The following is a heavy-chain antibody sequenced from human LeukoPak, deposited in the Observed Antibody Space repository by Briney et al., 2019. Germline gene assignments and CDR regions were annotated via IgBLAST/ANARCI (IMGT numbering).Heavy chain of an antibody. Sequence: PSETPSLTCTVSGGSISSYYWSWIRQPPGKGLEWIGYIYYSGSTNYNPSLKSRVTISVDTSKNQFSLKLSSVTAADTAVYYCARYSSGWYAYYFDYWGRGTLVTVSS. D-gene: IGHD6-19*01. CDR3: ARYSSGWYAYYFDY. CDR1: GGSISSYY. V-gene: IGHV4-59*01. CDR2: IYYSGST. J-gene: IGHJ4*02.